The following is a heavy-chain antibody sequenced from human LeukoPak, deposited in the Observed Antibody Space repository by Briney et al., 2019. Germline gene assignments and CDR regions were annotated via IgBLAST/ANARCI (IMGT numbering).Heavy chain of an antibody. V-gene: IGHV3-53*01. J-gene: IGHJ4*02. Sequence: GGSLRLSCTVSGFTVSSNSMSWVRQAPGKGLEWVSFIYSGGSTHNPDSVKGRFTISRDNSKNTLYLQMNSLRAEDTAVYYCARRAGDYSHPYDYWGQGTLVTVSS. CDR3: ARRAGDYSHPYDY. D-gene: IGHD3-22*01. CDR1: GFTVSSNS. CDR2: IYSGGST.